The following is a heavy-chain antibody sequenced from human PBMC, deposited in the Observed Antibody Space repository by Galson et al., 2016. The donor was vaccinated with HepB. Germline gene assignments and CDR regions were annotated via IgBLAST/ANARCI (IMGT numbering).Heavy chain of an antibody. CDR2: IYPDDSDT. D-gene: IGHD1-1*01. J-gene: IGHJ3*02. V-gene: IGHV5-51*01. CDR3: ARAHTPGTVTSFEI. CDR1: GYNFTNYW. Sequence: QSGAEVTKPGESLKISCKVSGYNFTNYWIGWVRQLPGKGLEWVVIIYPDDSDTRYSPSFQGHVTIPTDKSISTAYLQWSSLKSSDTAMYYCARAHTPGTVTSFEIWGQGTMVTVSS.